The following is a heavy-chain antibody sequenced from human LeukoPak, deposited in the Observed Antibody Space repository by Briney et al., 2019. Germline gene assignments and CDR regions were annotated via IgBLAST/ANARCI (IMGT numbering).Heavy chain of an antibody. Sequence: SRGSLRLSCAASGFTFSIYWMHWVRQAPGKGLVWVSHINSDGSSTSYADSVKGRFTISRDNAKNTLYLQMNSLRAEDTAVYYCARDRGYSQDYWGQGTLVTVSS. CDR2: INSDGSST. CDR3: ARDRGYSQDY. CDR1: GFTFSIYW. D-gene: IGHD5-18*01. V-gene: IGHV3-74*01. J-gene: IGHJ4*02.